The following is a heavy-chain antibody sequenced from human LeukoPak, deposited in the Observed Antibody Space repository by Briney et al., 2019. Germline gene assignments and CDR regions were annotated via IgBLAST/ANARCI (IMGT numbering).Heavy chain of an antibody. J-gene: IGHJ5*02. CDR3: AKIGAAARRTPNPRWFDP. CDR1: GYTFTSYD. V-gene: IGHV1-8*01. CDR2: MNPNSGNT. Sequence: ASVTVSCKASGYTFTSYDINWVRQAAGQGLEWMGWMNPNSGNTGYAQKFQGRVSMTWNTSISTAYMELSSLKSEDTAVYYCAKIGAAARRTPNPRWFDPWGQGTLVTVSS. D-gene: IGHD6-6*01.